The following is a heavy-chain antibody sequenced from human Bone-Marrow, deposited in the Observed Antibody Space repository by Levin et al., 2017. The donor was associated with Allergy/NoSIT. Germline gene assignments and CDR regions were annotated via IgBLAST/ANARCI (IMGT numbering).Heavy chain of an antibody. Sequence: GGSLRLSCAASGFTFSRYWMHWVRQAPGKGLVWVSRINTAGNGANYADSVKGRFTISRDNAKNTVYLQMNSLRVEDTAVYYCASLCYYDISGFYFDAFDIWGQGTMVTVSS. CDR1: GFTFSRYW. CDR2: INTAGNGA. V-gene: IGHV3-74*01. CDR3: ASLCYYDISGFYFDAFDI. J-gene: IGHJ3*02. D-gene: IGHD3-22*01.